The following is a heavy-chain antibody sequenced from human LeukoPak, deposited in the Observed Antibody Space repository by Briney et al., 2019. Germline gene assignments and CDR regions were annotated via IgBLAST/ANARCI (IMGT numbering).Heavy chain of an antibody. CDR1: GFAFNNYA. V-gene: IGHV3-23*01. J-gene: IGHJ4*02. D-gene: IGHD2-2*01. CDR3: VKDVCTSPRCLLYSDS. Sequence: GGSLRLSCRTSGFAFNNYAMNWVRQPPGKGLEWVSWISGFNTYYADSVNGRFTISRDNSKNVLYLQMNRPRVEGTAVYYCVKDVCTSPRCLLYSDSWGQGALVTVSS. CDR2: ISGFNT.